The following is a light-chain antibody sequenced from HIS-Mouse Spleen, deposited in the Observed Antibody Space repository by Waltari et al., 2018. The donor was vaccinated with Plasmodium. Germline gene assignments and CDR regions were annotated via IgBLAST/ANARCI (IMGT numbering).Light chain of an antibody. J-gene: IGLJ3*02. V-gene: IGLV3-10*01. CDR2: EDS. Sequence: SYELTQPPSVSVSPGQTARIPCSGDALPKKYAYWYQHKSSQAPVLVIYEDSKRPSGIPERFSGSSSGTIATLTISGAQVEDEADYYCYSTDSSGNHRVFGGGTKLTVL. CDR1: ALPKKY. CDR3: YSTDSSGNHRV.